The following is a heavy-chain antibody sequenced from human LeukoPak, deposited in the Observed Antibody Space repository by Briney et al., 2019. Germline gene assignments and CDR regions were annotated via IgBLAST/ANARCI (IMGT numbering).Heavy chain of an antibody. CDR2: ISYDGSNK. Sequence: PGGSLRLSCAAAGFTFSSYAMPWARQAPGKGLEWVAVISYDGSNKYYADSVKGRFTISRDNSKNTLYLQMNSLRAEDTAVYYCARDLTGYSSGSYWGQGTLVTVSS. J-gene: IGHJ4*02. CDR3: ARDLTGYSSGSY. D-gene: IGHD6-19*01. CDR1: GFTFSSYA. V-gene: IGHV3-30-3*01.